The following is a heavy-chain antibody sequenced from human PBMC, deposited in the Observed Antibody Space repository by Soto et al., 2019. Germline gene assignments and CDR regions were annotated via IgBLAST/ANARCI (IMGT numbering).Heavy chain of an antibody. CDR3: TSSPGFYDFWSGYHPSC. CDR1: GFTFGDYA. Sequence: GGSLRLSCTASGFTFGDYAMSWFRQAPGKGLEWVGFIRSKAYGGTTEYAASVKGRFTISRDDSKSIAYLQMNSLKTEDTAVYYCTSSPGFYDFWSGYHPSCWGQETLVTVSS. J-gene: IGHJ4*02. D-gene: IGHD3-3*01. V-gene: IGHV3-49*03. CDR2: IRSKAYGGTT.